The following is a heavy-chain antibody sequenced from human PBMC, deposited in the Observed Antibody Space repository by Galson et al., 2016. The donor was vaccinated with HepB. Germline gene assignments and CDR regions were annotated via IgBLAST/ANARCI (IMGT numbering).Heavy chain of an antibody. Sequence: CAISGDSVYNNGAAWVWIRQSPSRGLEWLGRTFYRSTWENHYAGSVKDRITISPDASRNQFSLHLNSVTPEDTAVYYCARAVMLGRGMDVWGQGTTVTVSS. J-gene: IGHJ6*02. V-gene: IGHV6-1*01. D-gene: IGHD3-10*01. CDR1: GDSVYNNGAA. CDR2: TFYRSTWEN. CDR3: ARAVMLGRGMDV.